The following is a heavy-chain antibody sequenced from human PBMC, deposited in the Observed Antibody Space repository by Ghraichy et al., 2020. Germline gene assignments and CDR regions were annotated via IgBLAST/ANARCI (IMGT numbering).Heavy chain of an antibody. Sequence: SETLSLTCTVSGGSINSDYWSWIRQPPGKGLEQIGYIHHSGTTIYNPSLQSRVTISVDTSKNQFSLNLRSVTAADTAVDYCARLGGSGTNPPYDKWGRGILVTVSS. D-gene: IGHD3-10*01. CDR3: ARLGGSGTNPPYDK. CDR2: IHHSGTT. V-gene: IGHV4-59*01. J-gene: IGHJ4*02. CDR1: GGSINSDY.